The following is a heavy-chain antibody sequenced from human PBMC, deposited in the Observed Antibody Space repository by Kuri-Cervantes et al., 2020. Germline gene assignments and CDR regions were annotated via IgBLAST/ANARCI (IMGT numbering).Heavy chain of an antibody. CDR1: GYTFTGYY. Sequence: ASVKVSCKASGYTFTGYYMHWVRQAPGQGPEWMGWINPNSGGTNYAQKFQGRVTMTRDTSISTAYMELSSLRSEDTAVYYCARAPNPNRRYNWFDPWGQGTLVTVSS. D-gene: IGHD2/OR15-2a*01. J-gene: IGHJ5*02. CDR3: ARAPNPNRRYNWFDP. V-gene: IGHV1-2*02. CDR2: INPNSGGT.